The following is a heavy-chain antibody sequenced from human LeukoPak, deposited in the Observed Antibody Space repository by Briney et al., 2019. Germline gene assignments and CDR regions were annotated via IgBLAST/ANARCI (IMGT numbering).Heavy chain of an antibody. CDR2: INHSGST. Sequence: PSETLSLTCAVYGGSFSGYYWSWIRQPPGKGLEWIGEINHSGSTNYNPSLKSRVTISVDTSKNQFSLKLSSVTAADTAVYYCARFVYGDYLIDYWGQGTLVTVS. V-gene: IGHV4-34*01. J-gene: IGHJ4*02. D-gene: IGHD4-17*01. CDR3: ARFVYGDYLIDY. CDR1: GGSFSGYY.